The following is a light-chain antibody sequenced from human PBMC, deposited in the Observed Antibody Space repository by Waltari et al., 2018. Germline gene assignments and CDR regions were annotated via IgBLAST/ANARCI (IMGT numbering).Light chain of an antibody. CDR3: QQYYSTPLT. CDR1: ESVLYSSNNKNH. J-gene: IGKJ4*01. Sequence: DIVMTQSPESLAVLLGERVPINCKSSESVLYSSNNKNHLAWYQQKPGQPPKLLLYWASTRESGVPDRFSGSGSETDFTLTVTSLQAEDVAVYYCQQYYSTPLTFGGGTKVEI. V-gene: IGKV4-1*01. CDR2: WAS.